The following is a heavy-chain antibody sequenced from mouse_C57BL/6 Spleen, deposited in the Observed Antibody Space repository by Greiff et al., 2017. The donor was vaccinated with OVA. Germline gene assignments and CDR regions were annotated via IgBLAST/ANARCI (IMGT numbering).Heavy chain of an antibody. D-gene: IGHD1-1*01. Sequence: EVKLVESGGGLVQPGGSMKLSCVASGFTFSNYWMNWVRQSPEKGLEWVAQIRLKSDNYATHYAESVKGRFTISRDDSKSSVSLQMNNLRAEATGIYYGKVYYYGSSYRGFDYWGQGTTLTVSS. J-gene: IGHJ2*01. CDR1: GFTFSNYW. CDR2: IRLKSDNYAT. V-gene: IGHV6-3*01. CDR3: KVYYYGSSYRGFDY.